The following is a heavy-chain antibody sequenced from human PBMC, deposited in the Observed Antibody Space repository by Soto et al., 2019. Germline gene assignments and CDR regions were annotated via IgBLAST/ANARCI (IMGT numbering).Heavy chain of an antibody. CDR2: IDDSGNT. V-gene: IGHV4-31*03. CDR1: GASISSGAYD. D-gene: IGHD4-17*01. CDR3: AGHPYGESWFDP. Sequence: QVQLQESGPGLVKPSQTLSLTCTVSGASISSGAYDWSWIRQHPGKGLEWIGHIDDSGNTYYNPSLKTRVIISPDPSKNHFSLRLTFVSAADTAVYFCAGHPYGESWFDPWGQGTLVTVSS. J-gene: IGHJ5*02.